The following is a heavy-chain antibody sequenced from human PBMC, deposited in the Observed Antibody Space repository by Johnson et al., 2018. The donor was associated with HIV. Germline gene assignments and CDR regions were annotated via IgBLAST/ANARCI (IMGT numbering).Heavy chain of an antibody. J-gene: IGHJ3*02. CDR2: ISWNSDDI. Sequence: VQLVESGGALVQPGRSLRLSCVASGFTFEDSAMYWVRQAPGKGLEWVSGISWNSDDIDYADSVKGAFTISREHAKNPLYLQMNTLRPEDTALYYCAKDLVVINVRYAFHIWGQGTMVTVS. CDR3: AKDLVVINVRYAFHI. V-gene: IGHV3-9*01. D-gene: IGHD3-22*01. CDR1: GFTFEDSA.